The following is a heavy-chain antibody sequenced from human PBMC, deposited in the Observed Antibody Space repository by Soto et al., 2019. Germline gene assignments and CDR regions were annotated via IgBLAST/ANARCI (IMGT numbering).Heavy chain of an antibody. CDR1: GFTFSRYA. D-gene: IGHD1-26*01. J-gene: IGHJ5*01. V-gene: IGHV3-23*01. CDR3: AKGKISTTTYTSFDS. Sequence: PGGSLRLSCAASGFTFSRYAMSWVPQAPGKGLEWVSTFSGPGGGTSYAGSVKGRFTISRDNFKSTLYLQMSGLRAEDTAVYYCAKGKISTTTYTSFDSWGQGTLVTVSS. CDR2: FSGPGGGT.